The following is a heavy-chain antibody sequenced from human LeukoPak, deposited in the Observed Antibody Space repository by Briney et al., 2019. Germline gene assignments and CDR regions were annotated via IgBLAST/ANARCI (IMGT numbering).Heavy chain of an antibody. CDR1: GFTFSRHW. CDR3: VRDDWGPGDN. Sequence: GGSLRLSCAASGFTFSRHWMSWVRQAAGKGLEWVANIKEDGSVKYYVDSVKGRLTISRDNANNLLYLQMNSLRGEDTAVYYCVRDDWGPGDNWGQGTLVTVSS. CDR2: IKEDGSVK. D-gene: IGHD2-21*01. V-gene: IGHV3-7*01. J-gene: IGHJ4*02.